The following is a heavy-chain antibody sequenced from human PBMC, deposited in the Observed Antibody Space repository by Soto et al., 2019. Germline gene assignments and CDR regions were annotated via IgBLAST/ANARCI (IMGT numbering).Heavy chain of an antibody. CDR2: INSDGSST. V-gene: IGHV3-74*01. D-gene: IGHD3-16*01. Sequence: EVQLVESGGGLVQPGGSLRLSCAASGFTFSSYWMHWVRQAPGKGLVWVSRINSDGSSTSYADSVKGGFTISRDNAKNTLYRQMNSLRTEDTAVYYCARVYAPRCHDYIWGSYTRVHAFDIWGQGTMVTVSS. J-gene: IGHJ3*02. CDR3: ARVYAPRCHDYIWGSYTRVHAFDI. CDR1: GFTFSSYW.